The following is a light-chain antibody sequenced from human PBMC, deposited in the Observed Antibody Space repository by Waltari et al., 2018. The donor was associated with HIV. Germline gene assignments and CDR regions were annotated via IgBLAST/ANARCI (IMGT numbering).Light chain of an antibody. CDR3: QQFHSNLIT. CDR2: AAS. J-gene: IGKJ3*01. V-gene: IGKV1-NL1*01. CDR1: EHIGNS. Sequence: DIQMTQSPSSLSASLGDRVTIPCRASEHIGNSIVWYQQKPGKAPNLLVYAASRLKGGVPSRFSGSRSGTDYILSINSLQPEDFATYYCQQFHSNLITFGPGTRVDVK.